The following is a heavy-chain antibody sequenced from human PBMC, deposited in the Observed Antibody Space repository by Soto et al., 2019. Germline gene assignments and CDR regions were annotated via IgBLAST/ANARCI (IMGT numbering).Heavy chain of an antibody. D-gene: IGHD3-22*01. V-gene: IGHV4-30-2*01. J-gene: IGHJ5*02. CDR1: GGSIKSSDYS. CDR3: ASLDHYDRSASP. Sequence: QVQLQEAGSGLVKPSQTLSLTCAVSGGSIKSSDYSWSWIRQPPGKGLEWIGYIYLGGSTSYNPSLKSRVXVXVXXAQNHSSLTLSSVTAADTSMYYCASLDHYDRSASPWGQGTLVTGSS. CDR2: IYLGGST.